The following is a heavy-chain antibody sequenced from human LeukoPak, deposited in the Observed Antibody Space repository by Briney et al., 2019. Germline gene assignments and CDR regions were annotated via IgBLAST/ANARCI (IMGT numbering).Heavy chain of an antibody. D-gene: IGHD6-19*01. J-gene: IGHJ5*02. V-gene: IGHV1-8*01. CDR1: GYTFTSYD. CDR2: MNPNSGNT. CDR3: ARDRGSGWPRGWFDP. Sequence: ASVKVSCKASGYTFTSYDINWVRQATGQGLEWMGWMNPNSGNTGYAQKFQARVTMTGNTSISTAYMELSSLRSEDTAVYYCARDRGSGWPRGWFDPWGQGTLVTVSS.